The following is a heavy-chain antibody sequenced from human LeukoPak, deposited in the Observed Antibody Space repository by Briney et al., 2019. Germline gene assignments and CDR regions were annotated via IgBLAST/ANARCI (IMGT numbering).Heavy chain of an antibody. D-gene: IGHD3-16*01. CDR2: VHHSGSA. CDR3: ARHGGFYFDS. Sequence: SETLSLTCTVSGGSISSTSYYWGWIRQSPGKGLEWIGQVHHSGSANYNPSLRSRVTISIDTSKNHFSLILSSVTATDTAVYYCARHGGFYFDSWGQGTLVTVSS. V-gene: IGHV4-39*01. CDR1: GGSISSTSYY. J-gene: IGHJ4*02.